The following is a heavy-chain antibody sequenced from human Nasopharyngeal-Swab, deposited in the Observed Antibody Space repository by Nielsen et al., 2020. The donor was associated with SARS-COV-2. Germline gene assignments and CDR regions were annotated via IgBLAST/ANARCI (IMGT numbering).Heavy chain of an antibody. CDR1: GFSFSTYN. Sequence: GEALKISCASSGFSFSTYNMNWGRQAAGKGLEWVSSMSTTNGSMDYADSVRGRFTISRDNAKNSLFLQMNNLRAEDTAVYYCARGSVYHTLLYWGQGTLVTVS. CDR3: ARGSVYHTLLY. V-gene: IGHV3-21*01. J-gene: IGHJ4*02. CDR2: MSTTNGSM. D-gene: IGHD3-3*01.